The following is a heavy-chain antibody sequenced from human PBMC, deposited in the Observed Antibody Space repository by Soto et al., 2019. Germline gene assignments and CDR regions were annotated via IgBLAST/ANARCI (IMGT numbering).Heavy chain of an antibody. CDR1: GFTFSSYE. Sequence: EVQLVESGGVLVQPGGSLRLSCAASGFTFSSYEMNWVRQAPGKGLEWVSYISSSGSTIYYADSVKGRFTISRDNAKNSLYLQMNSRRAEATAVYYGERVKEVGAIFDYWGQGTLGTVAS. D-gene: IGHD1-26*01. J-gene: IGHJ4*02. V-gene: IGHV3-48*03. CDR2: ISSSGSTI. CDR3: ERVKEVGAIFDY.